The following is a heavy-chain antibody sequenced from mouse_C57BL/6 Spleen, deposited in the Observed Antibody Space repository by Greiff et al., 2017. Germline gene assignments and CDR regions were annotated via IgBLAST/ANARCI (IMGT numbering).Heavy chain of an antibody. CDR3: AKIYYYGSSYWYFDV. CDR1: GYSITSGYY. CDR2: ISYDGSN. J-gene: IGHJ1*03. D-gene: IGHD1-1*01. Sequence: DVKLQESGPGLVKPSQSLSLTCSVTGYSITSGYYWNWIRQFPGNKLEWMGYISYDGSNNYNPSLKNRISITRDTSKNQFFLKLNSVTTEDTATYYCAKIYYYGSSYWYFDVWGTGTTVTVSS. V-gene: IGHV3-6*01.